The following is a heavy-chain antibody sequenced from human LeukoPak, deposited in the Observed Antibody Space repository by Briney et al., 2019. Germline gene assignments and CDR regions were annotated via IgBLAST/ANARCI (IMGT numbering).Heavy chain of an antibody. CDR1: GYTFTTYG. V-gene: IGHV1-18*01. Sequence: GASVKVSCKASGYTFTTYGISWVRQAPGQGLEWMGWISTYNGKPNFSQKLQGRVTMTTDTSTSAAYMELRSLRSDDTAVYYCARGYHYDSSGYPFDYWGQGTLVTVSS. J-gene: IGHJ4*02. CDR3: ARGYHYDSSGYPFDY. D-gene: IGHD3-22*01. CDR2: ISTYNGKP.